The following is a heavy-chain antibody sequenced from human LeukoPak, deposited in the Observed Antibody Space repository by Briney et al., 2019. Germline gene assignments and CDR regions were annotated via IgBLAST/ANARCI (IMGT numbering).Heavy chain of an antibody. CDR3: ARGERYYYDSSGYHFDY. Sequence: GGSLRLSCAASGFTFSSYAMSWVRQAPGKGLEWVSAISGSGGSTYYADSVKGRFTISRDNSKNTLYLQMNSLRAEDTAVYYCARGERYYYDSSGYHFDYWGQGTLVTVSS. D-gene: IGHD3-22*01. J-gene: IGHJ4*02. CDR1: GFTFSSYA. V-gene: IGHV3-23*01. CDR2: ISGSGGST.